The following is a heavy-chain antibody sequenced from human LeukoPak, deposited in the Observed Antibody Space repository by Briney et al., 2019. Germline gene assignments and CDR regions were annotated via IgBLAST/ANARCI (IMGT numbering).Heavy chain of an antibody. CDR2: KNPNSGNS. V-gene: IGHV1-8*01. CDR1: GYTFTNYD. J-gene: IGHJ4*02. Sequence: ASVKVSCKASGYTFTNYDIDWVRQATGQGLEWMGYKNPNSGNSAYAQKFQGRVTITTDASIATAYMELSGLRSEDTALYYCAREGLDYWGQGTLVTVSS. CDR3: AREGLDY.